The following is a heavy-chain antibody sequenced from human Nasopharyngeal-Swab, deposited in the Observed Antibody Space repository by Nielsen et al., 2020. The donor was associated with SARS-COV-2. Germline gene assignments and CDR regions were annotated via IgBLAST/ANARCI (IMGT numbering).Heavy chain of an antibody. CDR2: IYYSGST. CDR3: ARTGDSSGWYSSFDY. Sequence: SETLSLTCTVSGGSISSYYWSWIRQPPGKGLEWIGYIYYSGSTTSNPSLKSRVTISVDTSKNQFSLKLSSVTAADTAVYYCARTGDSSGWYSSFDYWGQGTLVTVSS. D-gene: IGHD6-19*01. J-gene: IGHJ4*02. CDR1: GGSISSYY. V-gene: IGHV4-59*01.